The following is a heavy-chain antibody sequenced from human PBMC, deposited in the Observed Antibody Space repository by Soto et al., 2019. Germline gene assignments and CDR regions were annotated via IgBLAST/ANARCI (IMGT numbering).Heavy chain of an antibody. J-gene: IGHJ4*02. CDR3: AAYYYDRSGYYYFDY. Sequence: GGSLRLSCAASGFTFTDYYMSWIRQAPGKGLEWISYISDSGSTIYYADSVKGRFTISRDNAKNSLYLRMNSLRADDTAVYFCAAYYYDRSGYYYFDYWGQGTLVTVSS. CDR1: GFTFTDYY. D-gene: IGHD3-22*01. V-gene: IGHV3-11*01. CDR2: ISDSGSTI.